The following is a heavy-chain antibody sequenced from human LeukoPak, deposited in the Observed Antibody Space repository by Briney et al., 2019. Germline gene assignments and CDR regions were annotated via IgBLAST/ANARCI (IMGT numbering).Heavy chain of an antibody. Sequence: GESLKISCKGSGYSFTSYWIGWVRQMPGKGLEWMGIIYPGDSDTRYSPSFQGQVTISADKSISTAYLQWSSLKASDTAMYYCARHRGSWSTTNWFDPWGQGTLVTVSS. D-gene: IGHD1-26*01. V-gene: IGHV5-51*01. J-gene: IGHJ5*02. CDR1: GYSFTSYW. CDR3: ARHRGSWSTTNWFDP. CDR2: IYPGDSDT.